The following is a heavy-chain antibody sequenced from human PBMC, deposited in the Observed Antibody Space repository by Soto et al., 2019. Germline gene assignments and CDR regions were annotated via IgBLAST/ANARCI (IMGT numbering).Heavy chain of an antibody. J-gene: IGHJ4*02. CDR3: AHRPGGSGWRYYFDY. CDR1: GFSLTSTGVG. CDR2: TYWNDDD. V-gene: IGHV2-5*01. D-gene: IGHD6-19*01. Sequence: ESGPTLVNPTQTLTLTCSFSGFSLTSTGVGVGWFRQPPGKVLEWLGLTYWNDDDRYRSSLRSRLTITKDTSKNQVVLTMTNMDPEDTATYYCAHRPGGSGWRYYFDYWGQGTLVTVSS.